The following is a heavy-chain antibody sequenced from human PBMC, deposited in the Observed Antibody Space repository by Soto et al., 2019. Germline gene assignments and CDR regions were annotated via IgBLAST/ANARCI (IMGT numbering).Heavy chain of an antibody. J-gene: IGHJ5*02. CDR3: ARRWSGSRQGFDP. V-gene: IGHV4-31*03. D-gene: IGHD3-3*01. CDR1: GGSISSGDYY. Sequence: QVQLQESGPGLVKPSQTLSLTCTVSGGSISSGDYYWSWIRQHPGKGLEWIGYIYYSGSTYSNPSLTSRVNRSVDTSKTPFSLKLRSVTAADTAVYYCARRWSGSRQGFDPWGQGTRVTVSS. CDR2: IYYSGST.